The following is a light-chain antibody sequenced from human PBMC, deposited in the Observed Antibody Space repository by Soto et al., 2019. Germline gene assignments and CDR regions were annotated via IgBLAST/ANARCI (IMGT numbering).Light chain of an antibody. CDR2: YDS. V-gene: IGLV3-21*04. CDR3: QVWDIMTDNYV. Sequence: SYELTQSPSVSVAPEKTATITCGGNNIGNKRVHWYRQKPGPAPVLLISYDSDRPSGIPERFSGSNSGNTATLTISRVEAGDEADYYCQVWDIMTDNYVFGSGTKLTVL. J-gene: IGLJ1*01. CDR1: NIGNKR.